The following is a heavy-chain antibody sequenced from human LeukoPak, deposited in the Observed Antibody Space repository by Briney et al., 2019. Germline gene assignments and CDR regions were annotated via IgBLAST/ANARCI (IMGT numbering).Heavy chain of an antibody. J-gene: IGHJ4*02. CDR1: GYTFTGYF. Sequence: ASVKVSCKASGYTFTGYFMHWVRQAPGQGLEWMGWINPNSGGTNYAQKFQDRVTMTRDTSISTAYMELSKLRSDDTAVYYCARKGHSSSWVDYWGQGTLVTVSS. D-gene: IGHD6-13*01. CDR3: ARKGHSSSWVDY. V-gene: IGHV1-2*02. CDR2: INPNSGGT.